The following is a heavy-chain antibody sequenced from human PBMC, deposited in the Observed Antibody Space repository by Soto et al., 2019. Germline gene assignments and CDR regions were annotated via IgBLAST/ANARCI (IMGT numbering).Heavy chain of an antibody. Sequence: SEALFLPCPVSVGSFSSGSYYWSWIPQRPGKALDLVGYIYYSGSTNYNPSLKSRVTISVDTSKNQFSLKLSSVTAADTAVYYCARDRPYDYVWGSYRSAEGYFDYWGQGTLVTVSS. CDR3: ARDRPYDYVWGSYRSAEGYFDY. CDR1: VGSFSSGSYY. V-gene: IGHV4-61*01. CDR2: IYYSGST. J-gene: IGHJ4*02. D-gene: IGHD3-16*02.